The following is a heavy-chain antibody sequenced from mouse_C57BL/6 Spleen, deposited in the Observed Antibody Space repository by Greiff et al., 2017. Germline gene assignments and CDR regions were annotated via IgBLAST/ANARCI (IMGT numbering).Heavy chain of an antibody. V-gene: IGHV1-78*01. CDR1: GYTFTDHT. J-gene: IGHJ4*01. Sequence: VQLQQSDAELVKPGASVKISCKVSGYTFTDHTIHWMKQRPEQGLEWIGYIYPRDGSTKYNEKFKGKATLAADKSSSTAYMQLNSLTSEDSAVYFCARSRGYDGFSEAMDYWGQGTSVTVSS. CDR3: ARSRGYDGFSEAMDY. CDR2: IYPRDGST. D-gene: IGHD2-3*01.